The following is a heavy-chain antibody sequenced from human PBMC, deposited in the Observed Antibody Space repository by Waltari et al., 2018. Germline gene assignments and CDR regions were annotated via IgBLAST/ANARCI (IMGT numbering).Heavy chain of an antibody. J-gene: IGHJ4*02. CDR2: IYYSGST. CDR1: GGSISSSSYY. V-gene: IGHV4-39*01. D-gene: IGHD3-10*01. CDR3: ARAMVRGVMDY. Sequence: QLQLQESGPGLVKPSENLSLTCTVSGGSISSSSYYWGWIRQPPGKGLEWIGSIYYSGSTYYNPSLKSRVTISVDTSKNQFSLKLSSVTAADTAVYYCARAMVRGVMDYWGQGTLVTVSS.